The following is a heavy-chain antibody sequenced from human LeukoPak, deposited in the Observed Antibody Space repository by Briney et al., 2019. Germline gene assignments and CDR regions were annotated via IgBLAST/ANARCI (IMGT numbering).Heavy chain of an antibody. V-gene: IGHV3-21*01. CDR2: ISPVGSNT. CDR1: GFTFNSYN. CDR3: VRDVSRRIGMDV. J-gene: IGHJ6*02. Sequence: PGGSLRLSCLASGFTFNSYNMIWVAEAQGKGRKWGSNISPVGSNTAYTESVKGRFTISRDNPKNSLYLQMDSLRAEDTAVYYCVRDVSRRIGMDVWGQGTTVTVSS. D-gene: IGHD2/OR15-2a*01.